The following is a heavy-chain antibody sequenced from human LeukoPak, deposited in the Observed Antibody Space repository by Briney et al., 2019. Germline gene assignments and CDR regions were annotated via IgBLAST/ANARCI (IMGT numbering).Heavy chain of an antibody. CDR2: MNPNSGNT. J-gene: IGHJ4*02. D-gene: IGHD3-22*01. V-gene: IGHV1-8*01. Sequence: ASVKVSCKASGYTFTSYDINWVRQATGQGLEWMGWMNPNSGNTGYAQKFQGRVTMTEDTSTDTAYMELSSLRSEDTAVYYCAIAPSDYYDSSGYWGFDYWGQGTLVTVSS. CDR1: GYTFTSYD. CDR3: AIAPSDYYDSSGYWGFDY.